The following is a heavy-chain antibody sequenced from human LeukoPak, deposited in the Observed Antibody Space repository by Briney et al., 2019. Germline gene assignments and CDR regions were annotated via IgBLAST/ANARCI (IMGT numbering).Heavy chain of an antibody. CDR3: AREMGGDYGSGTFFDL. V-gene: IGHV3-11*01. J-gene: IGHJ4*02. CDR2: ISSGGDTK. D-gene: IGHD3-10*01. Sequence: GGSLRLSCAASEFVFSDYYMSWVRQAPGKGLEWVSYISSGGDTKYYADSVKGRFIISRDNAKNSLYLQMNNLRAEDTAVYYCAREMGGDYGSGTFFDLWGQGNMVTVSS. CDR1: EFVFSDYY.